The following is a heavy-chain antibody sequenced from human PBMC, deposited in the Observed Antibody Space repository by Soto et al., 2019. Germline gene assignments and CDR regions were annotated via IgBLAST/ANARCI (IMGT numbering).Heavy chain of an antibody. D-gene: IGHD2-15*01. CDR2: VKSDGTTA. V-gene: IGHV3-74*01. Sequence: VSLRHWCDVVEFEFISYVVRLILQDPGKGLVWVAGVKSDGTTATYADSVRGRFTISRDNAKNTLYLQMNSLSAEDTAVYYCASLFASTYSHRPFDFWGQGTQVTVSS. J-gene: IGHJ4*02. CDR1: EFEFISYV. CDR3: ASLFASTYSHRPFDF.